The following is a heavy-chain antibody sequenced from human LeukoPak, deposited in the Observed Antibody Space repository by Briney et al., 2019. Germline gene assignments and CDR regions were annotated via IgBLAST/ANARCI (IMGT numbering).Heavy chain of an antibody. J-gene: IGHJ4*02. V-gene: IGHV4-34*01. CDR1: GGSFSGYY. Sequence: PSETLSLTCAVYGGSFSGYYWSWIRQPPGKGLEWIGEINHSGSTNYNASLKSRVTIAVDTSKNQFSLQLSSVTAADTAVYYCASSPYYYGSGRSPPPYGGQGTLVTVSS. D-gene: IGHD3-10*01. CDR3: ASSPYYYGSGRSPPPY. CDR2: INHSGST.